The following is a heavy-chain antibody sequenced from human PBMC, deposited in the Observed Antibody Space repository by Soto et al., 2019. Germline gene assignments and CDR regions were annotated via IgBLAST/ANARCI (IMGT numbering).Heavy chain of an antibody. V-gene: IGHV4-34*01. CDR3: ARGRGGPTDSSGWYLFDY. CDR2: INHSGST. Sequence: SETLSLTCAVYGGSFSGYYWSWIRQPPGKGLEWIGEINHSGSTNYNPSLKSRVTISVDTSKNQFSLKLSSVTAADTAVYYCARGRGGPTDSSGWYLFDYWGQGTLVTVSS. D-gene: IGHD6-19*01. J-gene: IGHJ4*02. CDR1: GGSFSGYY.